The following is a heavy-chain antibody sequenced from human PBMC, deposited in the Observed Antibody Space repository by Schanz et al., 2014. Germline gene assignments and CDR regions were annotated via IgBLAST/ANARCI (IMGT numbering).Heavy chain of an antibody. CDR1: GFTFSSYA. Sequence: QVQLVESGGGVVQPGRSLRLSCAASGFTFSSYAMHWVRQAPGRGLQWVALISYDGGHKYYADSVKGRFTISRDNSKNIVYLQMNRLRAEDTAVYYCANRGHLRGWFDSWGQGILVTVSS. CDR3: ANRGHLRGWFDS. V-gene: IGHV3-30*04. J-gene: IGHJ5*01. D-gene: IGHD3-10*01. CDR2: ISYDGGHK.